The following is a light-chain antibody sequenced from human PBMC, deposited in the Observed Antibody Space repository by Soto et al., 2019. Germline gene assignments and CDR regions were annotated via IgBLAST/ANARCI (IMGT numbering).Light chain of an antibody. V-gene: IGKV3-15*01. Sequence: EIVMTQSPATLPVSPGERATLSCRASQSVSSNLAWYQQKPGQAPRLLIYGASTRATGIPARFSGSGSGTEFTLTISSLQSEDFAVYYCQQYGSSPITFGQGTRLEI. CDR2: GAS. CDR3: QQYGSSPIT. J-gene: IGKJ5*01. CDR1: QSVSSN.